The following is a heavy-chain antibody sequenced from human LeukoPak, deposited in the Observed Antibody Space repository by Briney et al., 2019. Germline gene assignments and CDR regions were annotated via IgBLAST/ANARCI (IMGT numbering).Heavy chain of an antibody. V-gene: IGHV5-51*01. CDR1: GYSFTSYW. CDR3: ARRSRGETAPFDI. D-gene: IGHD3-10*01. CDR2: IYPGDPDT. Sequence: GESLKISCKGSGYSFTSYWIGWVRQMPGKGLEWMGIIYPGDPDTRYSPSFQGQVTISADKSISTAYLQWSSLKASDTAMYYCARRSRGETAPFDIWGQGTMVTVSS. J-gene: IGHJ3*02.